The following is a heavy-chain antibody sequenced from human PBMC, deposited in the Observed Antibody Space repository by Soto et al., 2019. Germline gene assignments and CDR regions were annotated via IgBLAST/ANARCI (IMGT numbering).Heavy chain of an antibody. CDR2: ISTKNGNT. V-gene: IGHV1-18*01. J-gene: IGHJ5*02. CDR3: VRDMNYYGSGRGWFDP. Sequence: QVHLEQSGTEVRKPGASVKVSCKTPGYSFTIYGISWVRQAPGQGLEWMAWISTKNGNTNYAQKLQGRVTLTTDASTSTAYMELRSLRSDDTAVYYCVRDMNYYGSGRGWFDPWGQGTLVTVSS. D-gene: IGHD3-10*01. CDR1: GYSFTIYG.